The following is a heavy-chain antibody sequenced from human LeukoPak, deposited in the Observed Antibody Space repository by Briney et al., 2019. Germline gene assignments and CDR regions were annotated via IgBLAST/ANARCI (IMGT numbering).Heavy chain of an antibody. D-gene: IGHD6-13*01. CDR1: GGSISSGGYY. Sequence: SETLSLTCTVSGGSISSGGYYWSWIRQHPGKGLEWIGYIYYSGSTYYNPSLKSRVTISVDTSKNQFSLKLSSVTAADTAVYYCAGVIAAAADAEYFQHWGQGTLVTVSS. V-gene: IGHV4-31*03. J-gene: IGHJ1*01. CDR3: AGVIAAAADAEYFQH. CDR2: IYYSGST.